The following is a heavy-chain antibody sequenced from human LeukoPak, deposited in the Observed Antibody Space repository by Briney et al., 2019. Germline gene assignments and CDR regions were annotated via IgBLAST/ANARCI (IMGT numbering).Heavy chain of an antibody. J-gene: IGHJ4*02. CDR3: TRDGGTLDY. V-gene: IGHV3-49*04. CDR2: IRSKAFGGAT. CDR1: GYTFGDYA. Sequence: GGSLRLSCTGSGYTFGDYAMSWVRQSPGKGLEWVGLIRSKAFGGATEYAASVKGRFTISRDDSKSIAYLQMNSLKTEDTAMYYCTRDGGTLDYWGQGTLVTVSS. D-gene: IGHD3-16*01.